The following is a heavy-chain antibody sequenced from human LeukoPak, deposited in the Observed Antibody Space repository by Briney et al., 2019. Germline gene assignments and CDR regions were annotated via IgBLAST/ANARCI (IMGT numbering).Heavy chain of an antibody. D-gene: IGHD3-10*01. J-gene: IGHJ4*02. CDR3: ARWPYGSGGNVYFDY. CDR1: GDSLRSGGFF. Sequence: SETLSLTCAVSGDSLRSGGFFWNWIRQPPGKGLEWIGYIHHSGNIYYNPSLRSRVTISINLSKNQFSLKLSSVTAADTAVYYCARWPYGSGGNVYFDYWGQGTLVTVSS. CDR2: IHHSGNI. V-gene: IGHV4-30-2*01.